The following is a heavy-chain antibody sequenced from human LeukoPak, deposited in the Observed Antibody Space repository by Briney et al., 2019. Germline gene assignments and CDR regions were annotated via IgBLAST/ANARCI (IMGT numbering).Heavy chain of an antibody. CDR1: GFTFSSYA. D-gene: IGHD4-23*01. CDR3: ARDSDYGGNSADY. Sequence: PGRSLRLSCAASGFTFSSYAMHWVRQAPGKGLEWVAVISYDGSNKYYADSVKGRFTISRDNAKNSLYLQMNSLRAEDTAVYYCARDSDYGGNSADYWGQGTLVTVSS. J-gene: IGHJ4*02. V-gene: IGHV3-30*04. CDR2: ISYDGSNK.